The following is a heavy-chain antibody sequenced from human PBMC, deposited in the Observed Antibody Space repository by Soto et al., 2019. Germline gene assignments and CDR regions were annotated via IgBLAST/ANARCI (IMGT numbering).Heavy chain of an antibody. V-gene: IGHV1-24*01. CDR3: ATEDITMANDAFDI. CDR2: FDPEDGET. Sequence: GASVKVSCKVSGYTLTELSMHWVRQAPGKGLEWMGGFDPEDGETIYAQKFQGRVTMTEDTSTDTAYMELSSLRSEDTAVYYCATEDITMANDAFDIWGQGTMVTVSS. CDR1: GYTLTELS. D-gene: IGHD3-10*01. J-gene: IGHJ3*02.